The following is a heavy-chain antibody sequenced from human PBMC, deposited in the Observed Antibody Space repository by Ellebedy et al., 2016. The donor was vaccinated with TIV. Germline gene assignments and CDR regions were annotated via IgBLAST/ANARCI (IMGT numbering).Heavy chain of an antibody. CDR1: GFRFSAHG. CDR3: VRTGRPWFDY. V-gene: IGHV3-30*03. Sequence: PGGSLRLSCAASGFRFSAHGMHWVRQAPGKGLEWVAVISSHGQTTYYADSVKGRFTVSRDDAKNSLYLHMNSLKAEDTAVYYCVRTGRPWFDYWGQGTLVTVSS. CDR2: ISSHGQTT. D-gene: IGHD2-8*02. J-gene: IGHJ4*02.